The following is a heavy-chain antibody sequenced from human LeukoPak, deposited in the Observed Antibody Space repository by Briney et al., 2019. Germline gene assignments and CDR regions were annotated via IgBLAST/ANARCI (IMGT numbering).Heavy chain of an antibody. V-gene: IGHV3-7*01. J-gene: IGHJ4*01. CDR3: ARQGDDY. D-gene: IGHD3-16*01. Sequence: PGGSLRLSCVASGFTFSNYWMSSVRQAPGKGLECVANIKEDGSEKYYVDSVKGRFTISRDNAKNSLYLQMNSLRAEDTAVYYCARQGDDYWGHGTLVTVSS. CDR2: IKEDGSEK. CDR1: GFTFSNYW.